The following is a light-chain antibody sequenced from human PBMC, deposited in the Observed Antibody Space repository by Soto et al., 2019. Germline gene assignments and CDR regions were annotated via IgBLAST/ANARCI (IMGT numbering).Light chain of an antibody. CDR2: DAS. J-gene: IGKJ4*01. Sequence: EIVLTQSPATLSLSPGERVTLSCRASQSVSSYLAWNQQKPGQAPRLLIYDASNRATGIPARFSGSGSGTDFTLTISSLEPEDFAVYYCQQRSNWPLLTFGGGTKVELK. CDR1: QSVSSY. V-gene: IGKV3-11*01. CDR3: QQRSNWPLLT.